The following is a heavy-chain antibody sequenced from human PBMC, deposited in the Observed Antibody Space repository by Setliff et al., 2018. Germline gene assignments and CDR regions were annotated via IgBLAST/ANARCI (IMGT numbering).Heavy chain of an antibody. V-gene: IGHV4-34*01. CDR3: AREDYYYYGMDV. Sequence: SETLSLTCAVYGGSFSTYYWIWIRQPPGKGLEWIGEINHSGSTNYNPSLKSRVTISVDASKNHFSLKVHSLTVADTAVYYCAREDYYYYGMDVWGQGTTVTVSS. CDR1: GGSFSTYY. J-gene: IGHJ6*02. CDR2: INHSGST.